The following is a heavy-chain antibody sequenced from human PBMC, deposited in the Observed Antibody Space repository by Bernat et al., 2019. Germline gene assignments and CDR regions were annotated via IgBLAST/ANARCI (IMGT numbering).Heavy chain of an antibody. CDR1: GFTFLSYA. D-gene: IGHD3-22*01. V-gene: IGHV3-23*01. Sequence: EVQLLESGGGLVQPGGSLRLSCAAAGFTFLSYAMCWVRQAPGKGLEWVSAMSGSGIYTYYTDSVKGLFTISRDNSKDTLYLQMNSLRAEDTAVYFCVKGDYYYHDSSAYLDHWGQGTLVTVSS. CDR3: VKGDYYYHDSSAYLDH. J-gene: IGHJ4*02. CDR2: MSGSGIYT.